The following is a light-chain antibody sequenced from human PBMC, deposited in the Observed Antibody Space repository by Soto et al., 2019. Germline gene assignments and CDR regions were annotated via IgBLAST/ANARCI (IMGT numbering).Light chain of an antibody. J-gene: IGLJ1*01. Sequence: QSVLTQPPSVSGAPGQRVTISCTGSSSNIGAGYDVHWYQQLPGTAPKLLIYGNSNRPSGVPDRFSGSKSGTSASLAITGLRAEDEADYYCQSYDSSLSSGVFGTGTKVTVL. CDR2: GNS. V-gene: IGLV1-40*01. CDR1: SSNIGAGYD. CDR3: QSYDSSLSSGV.